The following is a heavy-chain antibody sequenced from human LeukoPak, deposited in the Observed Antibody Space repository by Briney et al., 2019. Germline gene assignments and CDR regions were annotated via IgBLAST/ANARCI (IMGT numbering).Heavy chain of an antibody. D-gene: IGHD5-12*01. CDR2: ISSSSSYI. Sequence: GGSLRLSCAASGFTFSSYSMDWVRQAPGKGLEWVSSISSSSSYIYYADSVKGRFTISRDNSKNTLYLQMNSLRAEDTAVYYCARGPSGYHNTGGQGTLVTVSS. CDR3: ARGPSGYHNT. J-gene: IGHJ4*02. V-gene: IGHV3-21*01. CDR1: GFTFSSYS.